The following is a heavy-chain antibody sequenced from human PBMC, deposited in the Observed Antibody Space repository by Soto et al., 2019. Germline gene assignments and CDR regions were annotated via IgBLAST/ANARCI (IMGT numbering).Heavy chain of an antibody. CDR3: AREATMVRGVVIKVEYFQH. CDR2: ISSYNGNT. J-gene: IGHJ1*01. Sequence: ASVKVSCKASGYTFTSYGISWVRQAPGQGLEWMGWISSYNGNTKYEQKFQGRVTMTTDTFTSTAYMELRSLRSDDTAVYFCAREATMVRGVVIKVEYFQHWG. CDR1: GYTFTSYG. D-gene: IGHD3-10*01. V-gene: IGHV1-18*01.